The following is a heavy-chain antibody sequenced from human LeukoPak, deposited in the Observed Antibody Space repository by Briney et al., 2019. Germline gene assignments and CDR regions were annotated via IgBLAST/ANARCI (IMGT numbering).Heavy chain of an antibody. Sequence: SETLSLTCSVSGGSISSSSYYWHWIRQPPGKGLEWIGNMFYSGNTYYNPSLKSRVSISVDASKNQFSLKLSSVTAADTAVYYCARQESGIVVVTAIDYWGQGTLVTVSS. J-gene: IGHJ4*02. V-gene: IGHV4-39*01. D-gene: IGHD2-21*02. CDR3: ARQESGIVVVTAIDY. CDR1: GGSISSSSYY. CDR2: MFYSGNT.